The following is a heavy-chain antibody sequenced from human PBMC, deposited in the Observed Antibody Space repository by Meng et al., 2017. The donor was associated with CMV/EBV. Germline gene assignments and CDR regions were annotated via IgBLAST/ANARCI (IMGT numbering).Heavy chain of an antibody. J-gene: IGHJ5*02. D-gene: IGHD5-18*01. CDR1: GYTLTGYY. Sequence: KASGYTLTGYYMHWVRQAPGQGLEWMGWINPNSGGTNYAQKFQGRVTMTRDTSISTAYMELSRLRSDDTAVYYCARGYSYGYPWFDPWGQGTLVTVSS. V-gene: IGHV1-2*02. CDR2: INPNSGGT. CDR3: ARGYSYGYPWFDP.